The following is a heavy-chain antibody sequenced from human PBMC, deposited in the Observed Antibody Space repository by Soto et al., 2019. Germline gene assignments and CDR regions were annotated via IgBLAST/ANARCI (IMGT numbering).Heavy chain of an antibody. J-gene: IGHJ4*02. CDR1: GYTFTSYG. Sequence: QVQLVQSGAEVKKPGASVKVSCKASGYTFTSYGISWLRQAPGQGLEWMGWISAYNGNTNYAQKLQGRVTMTTDTSTSTAYMELRSLRSDDTAVYYCARDRRTFDILTGYSSFDYWCQGTLVTVSS. CDR2: ISAYNGNT. D-gene: IGHD3-9*01. V-gene: IGHV1-18*01. CDR3: ARDRRTFDILTGYSSFDY.